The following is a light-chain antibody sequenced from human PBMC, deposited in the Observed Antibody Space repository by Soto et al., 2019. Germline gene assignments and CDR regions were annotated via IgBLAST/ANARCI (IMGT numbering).Light chain of an antibody. CDR3: QQYYSTPPS. CDR2: WAS. V-gene: IGKV4-1*01. CDR1: QSVLYSSNNKNY. J-gene: IGKJ4*01. Sequence: DIMMTRSPDSLNVSLGERATINCKSSQSVLYSSNNKNYLAWYQQKPGQPPKLLIYWASSRESGVPDRFSGSGSGTDFTLTISSLQAEDVAVYYCQQYYSTPPSFGGGTKVDIK.